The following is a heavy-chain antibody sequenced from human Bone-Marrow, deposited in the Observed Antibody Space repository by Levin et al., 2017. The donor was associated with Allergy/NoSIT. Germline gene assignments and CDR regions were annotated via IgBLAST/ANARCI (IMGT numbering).Heavy chain of an antibody. CDR2: IKEDGSQK. D-gene: IGHD3-10*01. Sequence: LSLTCVASGITFNRNWMSWVRQAPGKGLEWVADIKEDGSQKYYEDSVKGRFTISRDNAENSLYLQMNSLRAEDTAVYFCGRIRYGTGSYYDSWGQGTLVTVSS. CDR1: GITFNRNW. J-gene: IGHJ4*02. V-gene: IGHV3-7*01. CDR3: GRIRYGTGSYYDS.